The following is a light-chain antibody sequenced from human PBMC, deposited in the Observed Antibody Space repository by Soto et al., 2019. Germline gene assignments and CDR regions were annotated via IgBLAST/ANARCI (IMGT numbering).Light chain of an antibody. J-gene: IGKJ4*01. V-gene: IGKV1-27*01. CDR3: QNFNSAPPVT. CDR2: AAS. CDR1: RDISNF. Sequence: DFQMTQSPSSLSASVGDSVTITCRASRDISNFLAWFQQKPGKVPNLLLYAASTLQSGVPSRFSGSGSGTDFTLSIRSLQPEDVATYYCQNFNSAPPVTFGGGTKVEL.